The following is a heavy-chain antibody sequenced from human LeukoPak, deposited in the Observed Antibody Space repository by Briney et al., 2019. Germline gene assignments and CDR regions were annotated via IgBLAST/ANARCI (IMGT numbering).Heavy chain of an antibody. CDR2: IYPGDSDT. V-gene: IGHV5-51*01. Sequence: GESLEISCKGSGYSFNSYWIGWVRQMPGKGLEWMGIIYPGDSDTRYSPSFQGQVTISADKSISTAYLQWSSLKASDTAMYYCARPTSGIQLWDRGYNWFDPWGQGTLVTVSS. D-gene: IGHD5-18*01. CDR3: ARPTSGIQLWDRGYNWFDP. CDR1: GYSFNSYW. J-gene: IGHJ5*02.